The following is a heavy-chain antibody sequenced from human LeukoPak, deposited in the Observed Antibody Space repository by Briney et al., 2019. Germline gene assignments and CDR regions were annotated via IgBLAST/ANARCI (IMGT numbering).Heavy chain of an antibody. CDR3: TRGGWVVRYDFWSGYLDYYYYSMDV. CDR2: IRSKAYGGTT. D-gene: IGHD3-3*01. Sequence: GGSLRLSCTASGFTFGDYAMSWFRQAPGKGLEWVGFIRSKAYGGTTEYAASVKGRFTISRDDSKSIAYLQMNSLKTEDTAVYYCTRGGWVVRYDFWSGYLDYYYYSMDVWGQGTTVTVSS. CDR1: GFTFGDYA. J-gene: IGHJ6*02. V-gene: IGHV3-49*03.